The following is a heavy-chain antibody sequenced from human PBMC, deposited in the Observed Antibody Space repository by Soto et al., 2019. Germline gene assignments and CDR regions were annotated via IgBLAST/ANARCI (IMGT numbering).Heavy chain of an antibody. Sequence: ASVKPTCKDSGYSYTGYYMQCVRQATGQGLEWMGWINPNSGGTNYAQKFQGWVTMTRDTSISTAYMELSRLRSDDTAVYYCARGLLTDPLGYCSGGSCSPGVMDVWGKGTTVTVSS. CDR3: ARGLLTDPLGYCSGGSCSPGVMDV. J-gene: IGHJ6*03. D-gene: IGHD2-15*01. CDR2: INPNSGGT. V-gene: IGHV1-2*04. CDR1: GYSYTGYY.